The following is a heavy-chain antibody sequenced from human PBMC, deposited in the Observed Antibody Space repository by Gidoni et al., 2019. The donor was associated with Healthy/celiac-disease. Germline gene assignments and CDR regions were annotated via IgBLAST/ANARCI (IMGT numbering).Heavy chain of an antibody. D-gene: IGHD6-19*01. CDR2: ISSSSSYI. V-gene: IGHV3-21*01. CDR1: GFTFISYS. Sequence: EVQLVESGGGLVKPGGSLRLSCAASGFTFISYSMNWVRQAPGKGLEWVSSISSSSSYIYYADSVKGRFTISRDNAKNSLYLQMNSLRAEDTAVYYCARDKDSSGDDAFDIWGQGTMVTVSS. J-gene: IGHJ3*02. CDR3: ARDKDSSGDDAFDI.